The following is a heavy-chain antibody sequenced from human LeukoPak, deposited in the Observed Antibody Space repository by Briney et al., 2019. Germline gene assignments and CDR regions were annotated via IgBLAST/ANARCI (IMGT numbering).Heavy chain of an antibody. V-gene: IGHV4-59*01. J-gene: IGHJ4*02. Sequence: PSETLSLTCTVSGGSISSYYWSWIRQPPGKGLEWIGYIYYSGTTNYNPSLKSRVTISVDTSKNQFSLKLSSVTAADTAVYYCARAGSYRDYFDYWGQGTLVTVSS. CDR2: IYYSGTT. CDR3: ARAGSYRDYFDY. D-gene: IGHD3-16*02. CDR1: GGSISSYY.